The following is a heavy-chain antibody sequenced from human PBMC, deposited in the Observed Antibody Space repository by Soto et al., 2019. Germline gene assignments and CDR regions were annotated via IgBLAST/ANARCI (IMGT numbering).Heavy chain of an antibody. CDR3: ARCQLLRGGPPYDNWFDP. V-gene: IGHV1-3*01. CDR1: GYTFTSYY. D-gene: IGHD2-15*01. CDR2: INAGNGNT. Sequence: ASVKVSCKASGYTFTSYYMHWVRQAPGQRLEWMGWINAGNGNTKYSQKFQGRVTITRDTSASTAYMELSSLRSEDTAVYYCARCQLLRGGPPYDNWFDPWGQGTLVTVSS. J-gene: IGHJ5*02.